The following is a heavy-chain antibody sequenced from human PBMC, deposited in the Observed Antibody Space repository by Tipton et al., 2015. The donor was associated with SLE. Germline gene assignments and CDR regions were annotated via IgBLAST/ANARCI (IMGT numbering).Heavy chain of an antibody. J-gene: IGHJ4*02. CDR3: ARLYSGYDNLLYYFDY. V-gene: IGHV4-39*07. CDR2: IYYSGST. CDR1: GGSISSSSYY. Sequence: TLSLTCTVSGGSISSSSYYWGWIRQPPGKGLEWIGSIYYSGSTYSNPSLKSRVTISVDTSKNQFSLKLSSVTAADTAVYYCARLYSGYDNLLYYFDYWGQGTLVTVSS. D-gene: IGHD5-12*01.